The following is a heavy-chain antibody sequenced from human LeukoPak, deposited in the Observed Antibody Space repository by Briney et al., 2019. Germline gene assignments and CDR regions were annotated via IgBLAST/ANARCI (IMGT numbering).Heavy chain of an antibody. D-gene: IGHD1-14*01. CDR1: VFTFSSYA. CDR3: AKATGYLL. V-gene: IGHV3-23*01. CDR2: ISNSDYST. Sequence: PGGSLRLACAASVFTFSSYAMSWVRQAPEKGLEWVSTISNSDYSTYYADSVKGRFTISRANSENTLYLQMNNLRAEDTAVYYCAKATGYLLWGQGTLVTVSS. J-gene: IGHJ4*02.